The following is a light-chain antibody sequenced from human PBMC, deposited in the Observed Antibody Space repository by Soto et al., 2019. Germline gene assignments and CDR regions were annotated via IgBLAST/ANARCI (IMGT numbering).Light chain of an antibody. CDR2: DVN. CDR3: SSYTTSSLYV. J-gene: IGLJ1*01. Sequence: QSVLTQPASVSGSPGQSITISCTGTSNDVGGYNYVSWYQQHPGKATKVIIYDVNYRPSGVSDRFSGSKSGNTASLTISGLQAEDEADYYCSSYTTSSLYVFGTGTKVTVL. V-gene: IGLV2-14*01. CDR1: SNDVGGYNY.